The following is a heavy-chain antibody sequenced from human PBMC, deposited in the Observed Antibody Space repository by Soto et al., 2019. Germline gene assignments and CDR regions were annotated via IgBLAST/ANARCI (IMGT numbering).Heavy chain of an antibody. D-gene: IGHD3-10*02. CDR2: MSYDGSDT. CDR3: IVRVADSALDH. CDR1: GFIFSNNG. V-gene: IGHV3-30*03. J-gene: IGHJ4*02. Sequence: QVQLVESGGGVVQPGRSLRLSCVGAGFIFSNNGMPWVRQTTGKGLEWVAFMSYDGSDTFYADSVKGRFTISRDNSKNTLFLHMSNLRAEDAAMYCTIVRVADSALDHWGQGTLVTVSS.